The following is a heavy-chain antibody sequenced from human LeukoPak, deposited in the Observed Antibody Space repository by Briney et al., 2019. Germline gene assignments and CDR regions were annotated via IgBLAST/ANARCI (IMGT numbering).Heavy chain of an antibody. Sequence: SETLSLTCTVSGGSISSGSYYWSWIRQPAGKGLEWVGRIYTSGSTNYNPSLKSRVTISVDTSKNQFSLKLSSVTAADTAVYYCASGLRYFDLYYWGQGTLVTVSS. V-gene: IGHV4-61*02. J-gene: IGHJ4*02. CDR1: GGSISSGSYY. D-gene: IGHD3-9*01. CDR2: IYTSGST. CDR3: ASGLRYFDLYY.